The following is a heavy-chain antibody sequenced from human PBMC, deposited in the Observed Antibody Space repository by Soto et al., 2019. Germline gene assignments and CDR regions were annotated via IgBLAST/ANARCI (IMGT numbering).Heavy chain of an antibody. CDR3: AAGGGLPRYY. D-gene: IGHD5-12*01. CDR1: GGSISSDGYF. CDR2: IYHSGST. Sequence: TLSLTCAVSGGSISSDGYFWSWIRQPPGKGLEWIGYIYHSGSTYYNPSLKSRVTISMDRSKDQFSLKLSSVTAAETAVYYCAAGGGLPRYYWGQGTLVTVSS. J-gene: IGHJ4*02. V-gene: IGHV4-30-2*01.